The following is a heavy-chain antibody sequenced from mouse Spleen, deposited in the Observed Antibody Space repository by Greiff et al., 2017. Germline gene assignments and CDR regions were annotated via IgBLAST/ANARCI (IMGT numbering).Heavy chain of an antibody. CDR3: TRDMITTKGYWYFDV. CDR2: IYPGNSDT. Sequence: EVQGVESGTVLARPEASVKMSCKASGYTFTSYWMHWVKQRPGQGLEWIGAIYPGNSDTSYNQKFKGKAKLTAVTSTSTAYMELSSLTNEDSAVYYCTRDMITTKGYWYFDVWGAGTTVTVSS. V-gene: IGHV1-5*01. CDR1: GYTFTSYW. D-gene: IGHD2-4*01. J-gene: IGHJ1*01.